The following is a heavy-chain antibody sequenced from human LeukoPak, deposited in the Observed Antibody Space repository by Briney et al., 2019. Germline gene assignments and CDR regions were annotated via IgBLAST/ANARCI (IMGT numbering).Heavy chain of an antibody. V-gene: IGHV3-64*01. CDR2: ISSNGGST. CDR3: ARGGLGTPHYMDV. Sequence: GGSLRLSCAASGFTFSSYAMHWVRQAPGKGLEYVSAISSNGGSTYYANSVKGRFTISRDNSKNTLYLQMGSLGAEDMAVYYCARGGLGTPHYMDVWGKGTTVTVSS. J-gene: IGHJ6*03. D-gene: IGHD1-1*01. CDR1: GFTFSSYA.